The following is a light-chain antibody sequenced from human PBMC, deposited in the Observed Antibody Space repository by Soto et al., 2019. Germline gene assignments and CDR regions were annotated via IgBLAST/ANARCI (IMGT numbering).Light chain of an antibody. CDR3: CSYAGSYTFWV. V-gene: IGLV2-11*01. J-gene: IGLJ1*01. CDR2: DVS. Sequence: QSALTQPRSVSGSPGQSVTISCTGTSSDVGGYNYVSWYQQHPGKAPKLMIYDVSKRPSGVPDRFSGSKSGNTASLTISWLQAEDEADYYCCSYAGSYTFWVFGTGTKLTVL. CDR1: SSDVGGYNY.